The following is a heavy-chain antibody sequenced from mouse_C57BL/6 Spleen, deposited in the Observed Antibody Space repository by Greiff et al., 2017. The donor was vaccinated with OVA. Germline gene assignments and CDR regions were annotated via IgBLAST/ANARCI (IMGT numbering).Heavy chain of an antibody. Sequence: VKLQESGPGLVQPSQSLSITCTVSGFSLTSYGVHWVRQSPGKGLEWLGVIWSGGSTDYNAAFISRLSISKDNSKSQVFFKMNSLQADDTAIYYCARNFYYYGSVYAMDYWGQGTSVTVSS. V-gene: IGHV2-2*01. CDR3: ARNFYYYGSVYAMDY. CDR1: GFSLTSYG. D-gene: IGHD1-1*01. J-gene: IGHJ4*01. CDR2: IWSGGST.